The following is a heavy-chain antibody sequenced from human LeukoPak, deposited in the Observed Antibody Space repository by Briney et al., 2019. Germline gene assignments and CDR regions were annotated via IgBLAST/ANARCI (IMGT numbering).Heavy chain of an antibody. D-gene: IGHD6-13*01. J-gene: IGHJ4*02. CDR3: ARHRTPGTAASGLGY. CDR1: GYTLTSYW. CDR2: IYPGDSDI. Sequence: GESLKISCKGSGYTLTSYWIGWVRQMPGKGLEWMGIIYPGDSDIRYSPSFQGQVTISADKSIDTAYLQWSSLKASDNAMYYCARHRTPGTAASGLGYWGQGTLVTVSS. V-gene: IGHV5-51*01.